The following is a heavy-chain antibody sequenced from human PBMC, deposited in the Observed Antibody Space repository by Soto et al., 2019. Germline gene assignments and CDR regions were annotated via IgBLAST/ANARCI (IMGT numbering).Heavy chain of an antibody. J-gene: IGHJ5*02. CDR3: VRDGTKTLRDWFDP. CDR2: IYATGTT. CDR1: GASTSGFY. Sequence: SDTLSLRCTISGASTSGFYWSWIRKSAGKGLVWIGRIYATGTTDYNPSLKSRVMMSVDTSKKQFSLKLRSVTAADTAVYYCVRDGTKTLRDWFDPWGQGISVNVPS. D-gene: IGHD1-7*01. V-gene: IGHV4-4*07.